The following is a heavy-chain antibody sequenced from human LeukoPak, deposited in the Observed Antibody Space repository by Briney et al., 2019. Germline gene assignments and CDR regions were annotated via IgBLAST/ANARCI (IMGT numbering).Heavy chain of an antibody. CDR2: IYSGGST. J-gene: IGHJ4*02. Sequence: PGGSLRLSCAASGFTFSSYWMHWVRQAPGKGLEWVSVIYSGGSTYYADSVKGRFTISRDNSKNTLYLQMNSLRAEDTAVYYCARDSRRILPSDWGQGTLVTVSS. V-gene: IGHV3-66*01. CDR1: GFTFSSYW. D-gene: IGHD2-15*01. CDR3: ARDSRRILPSD.